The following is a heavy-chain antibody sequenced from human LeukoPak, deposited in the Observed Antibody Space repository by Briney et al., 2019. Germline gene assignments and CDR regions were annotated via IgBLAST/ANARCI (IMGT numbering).Heavy chain of an antibody. CDR2: IGNSDET. CDR1: GFFFNTNA. Sequence: GGSLRLSCAASGFFFNTNAMSWVRQAPGMGLEWVAAIGNSDETYYADAVKGRFTISRDNSKNTLYRQMNSLRAEDTAVYYCAKGGDYDSSGYYGDFDYWGQGTLVTVSS. V-gene: IGHV3-23*01. J-gene: IGHJ4*02. D-gene: IGHD3-22*01. CDR3: AKGGDYDSSGYYGDFDY.